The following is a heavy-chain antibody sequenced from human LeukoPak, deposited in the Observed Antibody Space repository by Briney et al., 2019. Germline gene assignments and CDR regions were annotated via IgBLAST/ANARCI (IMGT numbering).Heavy chain of an antibody. J-gene: IGHJ4*02. CDR3: ARGLRYCSGGSCYSDN. D-gene: IGHD2-15*01. CDR2: INHSGST. Sequence: SEPLSLPCAVYGGPFSGYYWSWIRQPPGKGLEWIGEINHSGSTNYNPSLESRVTISVDASKHQFSLKLSSVTGADTAVYYCARGLRYCSGGSCYSDNWGQGTLFTVSS. CDR1: GGPFSGYY. V-gene: IGHV4-34*01.